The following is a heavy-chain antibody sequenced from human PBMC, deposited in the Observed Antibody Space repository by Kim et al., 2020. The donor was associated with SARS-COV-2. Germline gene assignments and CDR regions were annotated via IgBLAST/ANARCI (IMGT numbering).Heavy chain of an antibody. Sequence: ASVKVSCKPSGYTFTDYYLHWLRQAPGQGLEWLGRIDPVSSGTNHAQNFQDRVTMTRDRSTSTAYMELSRLRSDDTAVYYCARQNRHCSGGICYSASGNFDYWGQGTLVTVSS. V-gene: IGHV1-2*06. CDR3: ARQNRHCSGGICYSASGNFDY. CDR1: GYTFTDYY. CDR2: IDPVSSGT. D-gene: IGHD2-15*01. J-gene: IGHJ4*02.